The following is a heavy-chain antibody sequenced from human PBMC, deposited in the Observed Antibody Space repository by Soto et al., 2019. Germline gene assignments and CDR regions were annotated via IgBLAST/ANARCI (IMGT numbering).Heavy chain of an antibody. Sequence: EVQLVESGGGLVQPGRSLRLSCAASGFTFDDYAMHWVRQVPGKGLVWVSAISWNTLTIGYADSVKGRVTNSRGNANNSLYLQMNSLRAEDTALYCCAKDRERGRLGEASFDIWGQGTMVTVSP. D-gene: IGHD3-16*01. J-gene: IGHJ3*02. CDR3: AKDRERGRLGEASFDI. V-gene: IGHV3-9*01. CDR1: GFTFDDYA. CDR2: ISWNTLTI.